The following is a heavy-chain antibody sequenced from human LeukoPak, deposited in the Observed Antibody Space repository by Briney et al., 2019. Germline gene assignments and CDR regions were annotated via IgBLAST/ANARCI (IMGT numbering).Heavy chain of an antibody. V-gene: IGHV1-2*06. CDR3: AREGSGYTYGRGSYFDY. J-gene: IGHJ4*01. D-gene: IGHD5-18*01. CDR2: INPNSGDT. Sequence: ASVKVSCKASGGTFSSYGISWVRQAPGQGLEWMGRINPNSGDTNFAQKFQGRVTMTRDTSISTAYMDLSGLRPDDTAVYYCAREGSGYTYGRGSYFDYWGHGILVTVSS. CDR1: GGTFSSYG.